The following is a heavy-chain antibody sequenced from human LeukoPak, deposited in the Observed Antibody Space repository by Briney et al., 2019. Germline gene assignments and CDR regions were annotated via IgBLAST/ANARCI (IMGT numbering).Heavy chain of an antibody. CDR3: ARHYGP. Sequence: PSETLSLTCAVYGGSFSGYYWSWIRQPPGKGLEWIGEINHSGSTNYNPSLKSRVTISVDTSKDQFSLKLNSVTATDTAVYYCARHYGPWGQGTLVTVSS. V-gene: IGHV4-34*01. CDR1: GGSFSGYY. D-gene: IGHD3-16*01. J-gene: IGHJ4*02. CDR2: INHSGST.